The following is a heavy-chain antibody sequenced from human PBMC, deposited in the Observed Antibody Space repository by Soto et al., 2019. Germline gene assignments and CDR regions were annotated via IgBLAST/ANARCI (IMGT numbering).Heavy chain of an antibody. CDR2: ISSSSSYI. Sequence: GGSLRLSCAASGFTFSSYSMNWVRQAPGKGLEWVSSISSSSSYIYYADSVKGRFTISRDNAKNSLYLQMNSLRAEDTAVYYCARDRTGYSSSWYDEGGDYWGQGTLVTVSS. J-gene: IGHJ4*02. D-gene: IGHD6-13*01. CDR1: GFTFSSYS. V-gene: IGHV3-21*01. CDR3: ARDRTGYSSSWYDEGGDY.